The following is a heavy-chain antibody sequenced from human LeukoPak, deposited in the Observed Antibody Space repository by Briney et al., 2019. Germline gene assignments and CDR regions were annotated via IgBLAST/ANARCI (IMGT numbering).Heavy chain of an antibody. Sequence: GRSLRLSCAASGFTFSNYWMSWVRQAPEKGLEWVASIKHDGSEKNYVDSVKGRFTISRDNSKNTLYLQMNSLRAEDTAVYYCAKKFTGTTVISGDYFDYWGQGTLVTVSS. CDR2: IKHDGSEK. D-gene: IGHD4-17*01. J-gene: IGHJ4*02. CDR1: GFTFSNYW. CDR3: AKKFTGTTVISGDYFDY. V-gene: IGHV3-7*01.